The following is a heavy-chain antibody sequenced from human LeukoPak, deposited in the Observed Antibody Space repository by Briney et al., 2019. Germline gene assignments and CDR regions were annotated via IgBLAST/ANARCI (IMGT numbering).Heavy chain of an antibody. CDR3: AREWAIVALDY. D-gene: IGHD5-12*01. CDR2: ISRSSSTI. Sequence: PGGSLRLSCAASGFTFSSNSMNSVRQAPGKGLEWVSYISRSSSTIYYADSVKGRFTISRDNAKNSLYLQMNSLRAEDTAVYYCAREWAIVALDYWGQGTLVTVSS. CDR1: GFTFSSNS. J-gene: IGHJ4*02. V-gene: IGHV3-48*01.